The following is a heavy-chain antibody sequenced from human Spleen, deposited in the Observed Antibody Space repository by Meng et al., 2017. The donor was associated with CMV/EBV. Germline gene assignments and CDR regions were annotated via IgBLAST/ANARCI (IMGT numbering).Heavy chain of an antibody. Sequence: QVQLVQSGAEVKKPGASVKVSCKASGYTFTSYYRHWVRQAPGQGLEWMGIINPSGGSTSYAQKFQGRVTMTRDTSTSTVYMELSSLRSDDTAVYYCAREAAAGLDPWGQGTLVTVSS. CDR2: INPSGGST. V-gene: IGHV1-46*01. J-gene: IGHJ5*02. D-gene: IGHD6-13*01. CDR3: AREAAAGLDP. CDR1: GYTFTSYY.